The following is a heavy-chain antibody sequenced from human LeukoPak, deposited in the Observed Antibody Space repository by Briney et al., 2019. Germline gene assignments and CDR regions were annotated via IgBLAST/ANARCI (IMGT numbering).Heavy chain of an antibody. V-gene: IGHV4-59*08. CDR2: IYYSGSI. CDR3: ARLDYGGNSEDL. J-gene: IGHJ2*01. D-gene: IGHD4-23*01. Sequence: SETLSLTCTVSGGSISSYYWSWIRQPPGKGLEWIGYIYYSGSINYNPSLKSRVTISVDTSKNQFSLKLSSVTAADTAVYYCARLDYGGNSEDLWGRGTLVTVSS. CDR1: GGSISSYY.